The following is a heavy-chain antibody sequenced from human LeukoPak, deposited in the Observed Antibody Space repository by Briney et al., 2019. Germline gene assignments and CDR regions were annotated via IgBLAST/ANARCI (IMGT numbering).Heavy chain of an antibody. CDR1: GGSFSGYY. D-gene: IGHD3-22*01. CDR3: ARSRSRNYYDSSGYYYV. Sequence: SETLSLTCAVYGGSFSGYYWSWIRQPPGKGLEWIGEINLSGSTNYNLSLKSRVTISVDTSKNQFSLKLSSVTAADTAVYYCARSRSRNYYDSSGYYYVWGQGTLVTVSS. J-gene: IGHJ4*02. CDR2: INLSGST. V-gene: IGHV4-34*01.